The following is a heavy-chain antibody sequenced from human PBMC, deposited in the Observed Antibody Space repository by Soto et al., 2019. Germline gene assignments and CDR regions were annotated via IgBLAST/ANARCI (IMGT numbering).Heavy chain of an antibody. Sequence: SETLSLTCTVSGGSISSGGYYWSWIRQHPGKGLEWIGYIYYSGSTYYNPSLKSRVTISVDTSKNQFSLKLSSVTAADTAVYYCAREELVGATDYWGQGTLVTVSS. CDR2: IYYSGST. J-gene: IGHJ4*02. D-gene: IGHD1-26*01. V-gene: IGHV4-31*03. CDR3: AREELVGATDY. CDR1: GGSISSGGYY.